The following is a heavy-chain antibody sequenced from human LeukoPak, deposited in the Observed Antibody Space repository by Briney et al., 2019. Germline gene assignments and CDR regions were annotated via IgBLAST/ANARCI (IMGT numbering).Heavy chain of an antibody. V-gene: IGHV3-30*18. D-gene: IGHD5/OR15-5a*01. CDR1: GFTFSNYG. CDR3: VKDVSVSY. CDR2: ISHDGTNK. J-gene: IGHJ4*02. Sequence: GRSLRLSCVGSGFTFSNYGMHWVRQAPGKGLEWVAVISHDGTNKNYAESVKGRFTISRDDSKNTLYLEMNGLTVGDTGVYYCVKDVSVSYWGQGTLVTVSS.